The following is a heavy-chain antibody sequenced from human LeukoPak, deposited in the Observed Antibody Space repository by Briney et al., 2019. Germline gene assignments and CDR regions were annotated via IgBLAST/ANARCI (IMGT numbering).Heavy chain of an antibody. CDR2: INPNSGGT. CDR1: GHTFGDHY. CDR3: ARVLLRTGIPEGFDP. D-gene: IGHD1-14*01. J-gene: IGHJ5*02. Sequence: ASVKVSCKASGHTFGDHYMHWVRQAPGQGLEWMGWINPNSGGTKYAQRFRGRVTMTRDTSISTAYMELRRLRSDDTAVYYCARVLLRTGIPEGFDPWGQGTLVTVSS. V-gene: IGHV1-2*02.